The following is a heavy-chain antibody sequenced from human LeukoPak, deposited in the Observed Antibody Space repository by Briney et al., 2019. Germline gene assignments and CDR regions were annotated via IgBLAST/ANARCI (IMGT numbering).Heavy chain of an antibody. D-gene: IGHD1-14*01. CDR2: IYGSGTT. Sequence: SQTLSLTCIVSGGSISSGGYYWSWIRQHPGKGLEWIGYIYGSGTTYYNPSLKSRVSISVDTSKNQFSLKLSSVTAADTAVYYCARGGDRRGFDYWGQGTLVTVSS. V-gene: IGHV4-31*03. J-gene: IGHJ4*02. CDR1: GGSISSGGYY. CDR3: ARGGDRRGFDY.